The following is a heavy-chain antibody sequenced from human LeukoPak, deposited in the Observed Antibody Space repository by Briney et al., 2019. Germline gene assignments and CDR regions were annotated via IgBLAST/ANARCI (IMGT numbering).Heavy chain of an antibody. Sequence: GGSLRLSCAASGFTFDDYAMHWVRQAPGKGLVWVSGISWNSGSIGYADSVKGRFTISRDNAKNSLYLQMNSLRAEDTALYYCAKDTRNSADAFDIWGQGTMVTVSS. CDR2: ISWNSGSI. D-gene: IGHD1-14*01. V-gene: IGHV3-9*01. J-gene: IGHJ3*02. CDR1: GFTFDDYA. CDR3: AKDTRNSADAFDI.